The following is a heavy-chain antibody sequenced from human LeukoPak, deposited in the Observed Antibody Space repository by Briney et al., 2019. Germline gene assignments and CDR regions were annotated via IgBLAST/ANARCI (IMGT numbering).Heavy chain of an antibody. J-gene: IGHJ4*02. CDR1: GFTFSNYA. D-gene: IGHD5-12*01. CDR3: ARTLWDKCNGYDYYFDG. CDR2: ISYDGNDK. Sequence: GRSLRLSCAASGFTFSNYAMHWVRQAPGMGLEWMAVISYDGNDKYYADSARGRLTLSRDNAKNTLFLQMNRLRVEETAVYYSARTLWDKCNGYDYYFDGWGQGSLVT. V-gene: IGHV3-30*04.